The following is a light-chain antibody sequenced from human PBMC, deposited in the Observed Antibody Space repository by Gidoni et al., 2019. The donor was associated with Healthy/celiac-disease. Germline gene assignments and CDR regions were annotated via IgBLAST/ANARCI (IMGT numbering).Light chain of an antibody. CDR3: AAWDDSLNGPDWV. V-gene: IGLV1-44*01. J-gene: IGLJ3*02. CDR2: SNN. Sequence: QSVLTQPPSASGTPGHRVTIPCSGSSSNIGSNTVNWYQHRPGTAPKLISYSNNQRPSGVPDRFSGSKSGTSASLAISGLQSEDEADYYCAAWDDSLNGPDWVFGGGTKLTVL. CDR1: SSNIGSNT.